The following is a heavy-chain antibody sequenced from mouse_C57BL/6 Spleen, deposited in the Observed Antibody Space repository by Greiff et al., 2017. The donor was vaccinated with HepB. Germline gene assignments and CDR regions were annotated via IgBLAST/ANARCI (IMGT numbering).Heavy chain of an antibody. CDR1: GFTFSSYA. D-gene: IGHD1-1*01. J-gene: IGHJ3*01. V-gene: IGHV5-4*03. CDR2: ISDGGSYT. Sequence: DVKLVESGGGLVKPGGSLKLSCAASGFTFSSYAMSWVRQTPEKRLEWVATISDGGSYTYYPDNVKGRCTISRDNAKNNLYLQMSHLKSEDTAMYYCARAMGYYYGSSYGFAYWGQGTLVTVSA. CDR3: ARAMGYYYGSSYGFAY.